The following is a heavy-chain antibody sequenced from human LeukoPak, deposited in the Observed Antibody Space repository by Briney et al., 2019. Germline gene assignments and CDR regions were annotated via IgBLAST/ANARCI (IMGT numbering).Heavy chain of an antibody. CDR1: GFTFSSYW. V-gene: IGHV3-7*01. CDR2: IKQDGSEK. D-gene: IGHD6-13*01. CDR3: ARLICIAAAGIFWFDP. J-gene: IGHJ5*02. Sequence: GGSLRLSCAASGFTFSSYWMSWVRQAPGKGLEWVADIKQDGSEKYYVDSVKGRFTISRDNAKNSLYLQMNSLRAEDTAVYYCARLICIAAAGIFWFDPWGQGTLVTVSS.